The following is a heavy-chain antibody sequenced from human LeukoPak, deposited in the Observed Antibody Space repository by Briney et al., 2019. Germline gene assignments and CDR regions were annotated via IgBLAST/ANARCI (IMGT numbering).Heavy chain of an antibody. CDR2: IIPILGIA. D-gene: IGHD6-19*01. V-gene: IGHV1-69*04. J-gene: IGHJ4*02. Sequence: SVKVSCKASGGTFSSYAISWVRQAPGQGLEWMGRIIPILGIANYAQKFQGRVTITADKSTSTAYMELSSLRSDDTAVYYCARAGYSSGWTFDYWGQGTLVTVSS. CDR3: ARAGYSSGWTFDY. CDR1: GGTFSSYA.